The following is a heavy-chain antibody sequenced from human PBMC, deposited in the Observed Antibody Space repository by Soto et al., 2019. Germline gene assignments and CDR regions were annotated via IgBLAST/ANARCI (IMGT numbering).Heavy chain of an antibody. CDR3: ARVGGSDPAIRGRPAGAFDV. Sequence: GASVKVSCKASGYTFTSYCISWVRHAPGQGLEWLGWISAYNGNTNCAQKLQGRVTMTTDTSTSTAYMELRSLRSDDTAVYYCARVGGSDPAIRGRPAGAFDVWGQGTMVTVSS. V-gene: IGHV1-18*01. D-gene: IGHD3-10*01. CDR1: GYTFTSYC. CDR2: ISAYNGNT. J-gene: IGHJ3*01.